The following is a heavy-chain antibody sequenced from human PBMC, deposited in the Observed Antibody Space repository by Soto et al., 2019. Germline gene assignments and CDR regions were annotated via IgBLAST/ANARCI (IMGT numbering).Heavy chain of an antibody. D-gene: IGHD2-15*01. CDR3: APHVSCSGGSCHYAAFDI. Sequence: EVQVLESGGGLVQPGGSLRLSCEASGFTFSSHVMTWIRQAPGKGPEWVSTITADGGTYYADSVKGRFDMSRNTSKSTLYLQMNSLGAEDTAAYYCAPHVSCSGGSCHYAAFDIRGQGTMVTVSS. CDR2: ITADGGT. CDR1: GFTFSSHV. V-gene: IGHV3-23*01. J-gene: IGHJ3*02.